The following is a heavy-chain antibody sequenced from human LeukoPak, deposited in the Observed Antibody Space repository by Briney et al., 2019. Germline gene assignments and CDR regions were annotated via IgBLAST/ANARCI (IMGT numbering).Heavy chain of an antibody. CDR2: IYYSGST. CDR1: GGSISSYY. J-gene: IGHJ5*02. V-gene: IGHV4-59*08. D-gene: IGHD2-2*01. CDR3: ARHGAVVVPAAMLGWFDP. Sequence: SETLSLTCTVSGGSISSYYWSWIRQPPGKGLEWIGYIYYSGSTNHNPSLKSRVTISVDTSKNQFSLKLSSVTAADTAVYYCARHGAVVVPAAMLGWFDPWGQGTLVTVSS.